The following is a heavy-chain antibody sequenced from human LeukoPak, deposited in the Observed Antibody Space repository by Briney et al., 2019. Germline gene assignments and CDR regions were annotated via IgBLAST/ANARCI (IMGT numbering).Heavy chain of an antibody. Sequence: ASVKVSCKASGYTFTSYDINWVRQATGQGLEWMGWMNPNSGNTGYAQKFQGRVTITRNTSISTAYMELSSLRSEDTAVYYCAREGVSAARPIYYYYYYLDVWGKGTTVTVSS. D-gene: IGHD6-6*01. V-gene: IGHV1-8*03. CDR1: GYTFTSYD. CDR2: MNPNSGNT. CDR3: AREGVSAARPIYYYYYYLDV. J-gene: IGHJ6*03.